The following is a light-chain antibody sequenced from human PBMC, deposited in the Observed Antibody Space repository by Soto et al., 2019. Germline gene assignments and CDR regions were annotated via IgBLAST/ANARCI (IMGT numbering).Light chain of an antibody. CDR2: EVN. CDR3: SSYSISTAYL. V-gene: IGLV2-14*01. CDR1: SSDVGGYDY. J-gene: IGLJ1*01. Sequence: QSVLTQPASVSGSPGQSITISCTGTSSDVGGYDYVSWYQLHPGKAPKLMDFEVNNRPSGVSYRFSGSKSGNAASLTISGLQAEDEADYFCSSYSISTAYLFGTGTKVTVL.